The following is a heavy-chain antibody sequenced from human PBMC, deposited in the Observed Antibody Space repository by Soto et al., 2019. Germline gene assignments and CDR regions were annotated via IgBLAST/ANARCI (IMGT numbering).Heavy chain of an antibody. J-gene: IGHJ5*02. CDR1: GFTFSSYG. Sequence: GGSLRLSCAASGFTFSSYGMHWVRQAPGKGLEWVAVIWYDGSNKYYADSVKGRFTISRDNSKNTLYLQMNSLRAEDTAVYYCARETTYYYDSSGYPYNWFDPWGQGTLVTVSS. V-gene: IGHV3-33*01. CDR3: ARETTYYYDSSGYPYNWFDP. D-gene: IGHD3-22*01. CDR2: IWYDGSNK.